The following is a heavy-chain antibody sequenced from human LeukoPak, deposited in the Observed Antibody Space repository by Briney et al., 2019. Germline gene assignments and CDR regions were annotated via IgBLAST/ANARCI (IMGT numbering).Heavy chain of an antibody. CDR2: ISSSSSYI. V-gene: IGHV3-21*01. CDR3: ARDLDSSSSNDWFDP. Sequence: PRGSPRLSCAASGFTFSSYSMNWVRQAPGKGLEWVSSISSSSSYIYYADSVKGRFTISRDNAKNSLYLQMNSLRAEDTAVYYCARDLDSSSSNDWFDPWGQGTLVTVS. D-gene: IGHD6-6*01. J-gene: IGHJ5*02. CDR1: GFTFSSYS.